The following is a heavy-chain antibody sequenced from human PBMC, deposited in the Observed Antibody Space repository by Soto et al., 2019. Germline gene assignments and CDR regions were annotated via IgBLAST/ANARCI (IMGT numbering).Heavy chain of an antibody. CDR2: LYWDDDK. J-gene: IGHJ4*02. D-gene: IGHD6-19*01. CDR1: GFSLSTSGVG. CDR3: VLGGVAVSVSRYFVY. V-gene: IGHV2-5*02. Sequence: QITLKESGPTLVKPTQTLTLTCTFSGFSLSTSGVGVGWIRQPPGKALEWRALLYWDDDKRYSPSLKSRLTITKDTSKDQVVLTMAHMDPVVTATYYCVLGGVAVSVSRYFVYWGQGTLVAVSS.